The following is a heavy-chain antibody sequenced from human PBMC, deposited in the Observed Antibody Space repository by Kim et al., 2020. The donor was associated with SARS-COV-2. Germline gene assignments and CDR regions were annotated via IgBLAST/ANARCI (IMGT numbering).Heavy chain of an antibody. CDR3: ARAGVAFHY. CDR1: GGSFSGYY. J-gene: IGHJ4*02. Sequence: SETLSLTCAVYGGSFSGYYWSWIRQPPGKGLEWIGEINHSGSTNYNPSLKSRVTISVDTSKNQFSLKLSSVTAADTAVYYCARAGVAFHYWGQGTLVTVSS. D-gene: IGHD2-8*01. V-gene: IGHV4-34*01. CDR2: INHSGST.